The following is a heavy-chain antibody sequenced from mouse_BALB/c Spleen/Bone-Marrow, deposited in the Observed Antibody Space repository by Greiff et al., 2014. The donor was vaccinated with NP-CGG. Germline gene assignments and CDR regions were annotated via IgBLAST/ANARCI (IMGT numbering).Heavy chain of an antibody. CDR2: INPSNGRT. CDR3: ARYATATYWFAY. J-gene: IGHJ3*01. Sequence: SGAELVKPGASVKLSCMASGYTFTSYWMHWVKQRPGQGLEWIGEINPSNGRTNYNEKFKSKATLTVDKSSSTAYMQLSSLTSEDSAVYYCARYATATYWFAYWGQGTLVTVSA. CDR1: GYTFTSYW. D-gene: IGHD1-2*01. V-gene: IGHV1S81*02.